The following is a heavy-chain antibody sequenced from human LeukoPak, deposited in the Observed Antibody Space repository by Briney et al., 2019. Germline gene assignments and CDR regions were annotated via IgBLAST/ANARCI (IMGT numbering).Heavy chain of an antibody. J-gene: IGHJ5*02. CDR3: ARDPWYSSSQNWFDP. D-gene: IGHD6-13*01. CDR1: GYTFTSYG. Sequence: ASVKVSCKASGYTFTSYGICWVRQAPGQGLEWVGWISAYNGNTNYAQKLQGRDTMTPDTSTSTAYIELRSLRSDDTAVYYCARDPWYSSSQNWFDPWGQGTLVTVSS. V-gene: IGHV1-18*01. CDR2: ISAYNGNT.